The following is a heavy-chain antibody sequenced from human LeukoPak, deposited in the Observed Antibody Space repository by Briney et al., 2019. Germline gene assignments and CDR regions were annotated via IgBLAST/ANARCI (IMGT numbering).Heavy chain of an antibody. J-gene: IGHJ5*02. Sequence: PGGSLRLSCAASGFTFSSYDMHWVRQATGKGLEWVSAIGTAGDTYYPGSVKGRFTISRENAKNSLYLQMNSLRAGDTAVYYCAREATVVRGNTIDPWGQGTLVTVSS. D-gene: IGHD3-10*01. CDR3: AREATVVRGNTIDP. CDR1: GFTFSSYD. V-gene: IGHV3-13*01. CDR2: IGTAGDT.